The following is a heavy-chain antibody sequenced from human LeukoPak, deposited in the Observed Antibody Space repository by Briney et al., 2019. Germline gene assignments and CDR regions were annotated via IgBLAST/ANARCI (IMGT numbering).Heavy chain of an antibody. CDR1: GITFNNYA. D-gene: IGHD5-18*01. CDR3: AGRLTGYSSGYIH. V-gene: IGHV3-23*01. CDR2: ISGSARKI. J-gene: IGHJ4*02. Sequence: GGSLRLSCVASGITFNNYAVSWVRQAPEKGLDWVSVISGSARKIRYADSVKGRFTISRDNSENIVYLQMNNLRVEDTAVYYCAGRLTGYSSGYIHWGQGTLVTVSS.